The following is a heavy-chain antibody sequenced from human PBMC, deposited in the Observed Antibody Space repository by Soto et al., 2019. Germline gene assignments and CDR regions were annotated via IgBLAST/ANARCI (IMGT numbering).Heavy chain of an antibody. CDR2: IYYSGST. Sequence: SETLSLTRTVSGGSISSYYWSWIRQPPGKGLEWIGYIYYSGSTNYNPSLKSRVTISVDTSKNQFSLKLSSVTAADTAVYYCATLGITGTTKDYWGQGTLVTVSS. J-gene: IGHJ4*02. CDR1: GGSISSYY. V-gene: IGHV4-59*08. D-gene: IGHD1-7*01. CDR3: ATLGITGTTKDY.